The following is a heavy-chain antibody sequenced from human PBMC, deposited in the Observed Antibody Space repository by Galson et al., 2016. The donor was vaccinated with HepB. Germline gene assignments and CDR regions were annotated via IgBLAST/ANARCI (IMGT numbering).Heavy chain of an antibody. CDR2: ILYHERKK. CDR1: GFTFSNYG. Sequence: SMILPCSASGFTFSNYGVHWIRQAPGKGLQWVAVILYHERKKYYADSIKGRFTISRDNSKSTLYLKMNTLSAEDTAVYYCARLAWVRVVNATRSPPIDSWGRGTLVTVSS. V-gene: IGHV3-30*03. CDR3: ARLAWVRVVNATRSPPIDS. D-gene: IGHD2-15*01. J-gene: IGHJ4*02.